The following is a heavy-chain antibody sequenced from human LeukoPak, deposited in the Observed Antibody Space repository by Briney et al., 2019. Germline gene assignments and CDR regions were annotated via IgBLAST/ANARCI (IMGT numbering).Heavy chain of an antibody. CDR1: GGSISNGGYS. D-gene: IGHD3-10*01. CDR2: IYHSGTT. J-gene: IGHJ4*02. CDR3: ARNYYGSGSFYVHN. Sequence: SETLSLTCAVSGGSISNGGYSWSWIRQPPGEGLEWIGFIYHSGTTHYNPSLKSRLTFSLDKSKNQFSLKLTSVTAADTALYYCARNYYGSGSFYVHNWGQGTLVTVSS. V-gene: IGHV4-30-2*01.